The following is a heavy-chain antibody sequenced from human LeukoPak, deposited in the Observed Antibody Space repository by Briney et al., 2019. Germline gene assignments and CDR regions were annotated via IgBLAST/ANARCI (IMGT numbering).Heavy chain of an antibody. J-gene: IGHJ4*02. V-gene: IGHV4-59*01. CDR1: GGSINSYY. Sequence: SETLSLTCTVSGGSINSYYWSWIRQPPGKGLEWIGYIYYIGSTNYNPSLKSRVTISVDTSKNQFSLKLSSVTAADTAVYYCARGGWNKFDYWGQGTLVTVSS. CDR2: IYYIGST. CDR3: ARGGWNKFDY. D-gene: IGHD3-22*01.